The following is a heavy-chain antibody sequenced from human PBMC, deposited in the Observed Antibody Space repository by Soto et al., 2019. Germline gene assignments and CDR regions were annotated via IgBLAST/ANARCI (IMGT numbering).Heavy chain of an antibody. CDR1: GGSISSGGYY. V-gene: IGHV4-31*03. CDR2: IYYSGST. Sequence: SETLSLTCTVSGGSISSGGYYWSWIRQHPGKGLEWIGYIYYSGSTYYNPSLKSRVTISVDTSKNQFSLKLSSVTAADTAVYYCAREQDYYDSSGYLIDPWGQGTLVTVSS. D-gene: IGHD3-22*01. CDR3: AREQDYYDSSGYLIDP. J-gene: IGHJ5*02.